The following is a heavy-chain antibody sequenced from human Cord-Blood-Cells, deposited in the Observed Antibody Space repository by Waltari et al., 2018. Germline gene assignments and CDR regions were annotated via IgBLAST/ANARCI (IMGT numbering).Heavy chain of an antibody. V-gene: IGHV4-34*01. CDR3: ARGQGPAGDPGFDY. D-gene: IGHD7-27*01. CDR1: GGSFSGYY. J-gene: IGHJ4*02. Sequence: QVQLQQWGAGLLKPSETLSLTCAVYGGSFSGYYWSWIRQPPGKGLEWIGEINHSGSTNYNPSLKSRVTISVDTSKNQFSLKLSSVTAADTAVYYCARGQGPAGDPGFDYWGQGTLVTVSS. CDR2: INHSGST.